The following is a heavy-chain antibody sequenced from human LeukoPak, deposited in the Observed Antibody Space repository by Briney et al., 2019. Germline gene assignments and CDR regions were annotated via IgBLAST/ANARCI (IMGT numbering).Heavy chain of an antibody. CDR2: INHSGST. Sequence: SETLSLTCTVSGGSVTSSGYYWSWIRQPPGKGLEWIGEINHSGSTNYNPSLKSRVTISVDTSKNQFSLKLSSVTAADTAVYYCAREYCSSTSCYGWFDPWGQGTLVTVSS. V-gene: IGHV4-34*01. D-gene: IGHD2-2*01. CDR3: AREYCSSTSCYGWFDP. J-gene: IGHJ5*02. CDR1: GGSVTSSGYY.